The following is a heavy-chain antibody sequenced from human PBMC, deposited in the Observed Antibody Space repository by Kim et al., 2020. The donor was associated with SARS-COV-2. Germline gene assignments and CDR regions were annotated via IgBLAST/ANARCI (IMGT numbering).Heavy chain of an antibody. J-gene: IGHJ4*02. D-gene: IGHD1-26*01. V-gene: IGHV1-46*01. Sequence: ASVKVSCKTSGYTFSNNYIHWVRQAPGQGLEWMGLFNPRGDITTYPQKFQKFQGRVTLTRDTSASTVYMELSSLRSEDTAVYFCARDLGSGNYQFDCWGQGTLVTVSS. CDR3: ARDLGSGNYQFDC. CDR2: FNPRGDIT. CDR1: GYTFSNNY.